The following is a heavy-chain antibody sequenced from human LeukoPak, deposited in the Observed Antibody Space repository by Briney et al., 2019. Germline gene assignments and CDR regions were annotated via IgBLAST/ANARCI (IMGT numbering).Heavy chain of an antibody. Sequence: ASVKVSCKASGCTFTSYGISWVRQAPGQGLEWMGIVNPNSGGTTYAQKFQGRVTMTRDTSTSTVYMELSSLRSEDTAVYYCARDPLNCSGGRCSFYYYGMDVWGQGTTVTVSS. CDR3: ARDPLNCSGGRCSFYYYGMDV. J-gene: IGHJ6*02. D-gene: IGHD2-15*01. CDR1: GCTFTSYG. CDR2: VNPNSGGT. V-gene: IGHV1-46*01.